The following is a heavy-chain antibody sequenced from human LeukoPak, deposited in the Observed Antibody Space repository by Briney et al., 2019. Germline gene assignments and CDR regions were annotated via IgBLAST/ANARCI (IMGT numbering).Heavy chain of an antibody. J-gene: IGHJ6*02. D-gene: IGHD4-17*01. CDR2: ISSSSSTI. CDR1: GFTFSSYS. Sequence: GGSLRLSCAASGFTFSSYSMNWVRQAPGKGLEWVSYISSSSSTIYYADSVKGRFTISRDNAKNSLYLQMNSLRAEDTAVYYCARATVTLGYYYYGMDVWGQGTTVTVSS. CDR3: ARATVTLGYYYYGMDV. V-gene: IGHV3-48*01.